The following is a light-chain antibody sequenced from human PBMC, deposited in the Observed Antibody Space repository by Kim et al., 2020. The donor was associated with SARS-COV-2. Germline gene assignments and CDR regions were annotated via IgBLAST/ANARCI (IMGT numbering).Light chain of an antibody. Sequence: YLNWYRQKSGEAPKLLIYSASTLRSGVPSRFSGSGFGTEFTLTISDLQPEDFATYFCQHSYTYGYTFGQGTKVDIK. CDR2: SAS. V-gene: IGKV1-39*01. J-gene: IGKJ2*01. CDR3: QHSYTYGYT. CDR1: Y.